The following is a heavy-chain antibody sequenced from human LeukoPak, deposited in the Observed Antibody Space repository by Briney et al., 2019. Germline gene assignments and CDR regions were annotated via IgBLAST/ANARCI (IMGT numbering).Heavy chain of an antibody. CDR1: GYTFTGYF. CDR2: SNPHSGGT. Sequence: ASVKVSSKPSGYTFTGYFMHWVRQAPGQGLEWVGWSNPHSGGTNYAQKFQRRVTMTRDTSISTAYMELSMLRSDDTAVYYCARDQGWIQLWWVDYWGQGTLVTVSS. D-gene: IGHD5-18*01. CDR3: ARDQGWIQLWWVDY. J-gene: IGHJ4*02. V-gene: IGHV1-2*02.